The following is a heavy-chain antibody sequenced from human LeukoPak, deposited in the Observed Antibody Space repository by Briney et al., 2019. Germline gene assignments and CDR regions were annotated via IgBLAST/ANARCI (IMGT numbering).Heavy chain of an antibody. CDR1: GYTFTGYY. V-gene: IGHV1-2*06. CDR2: INPNSGGT. D-gene: IGHD3-3*01. Sequence: WASVKVSCKASGYTFTGYYMHWVRQAPGQGLEWMGRINPNSGGTNYAQKFQGRVTMTRDTSISTAYMELSRLRSDDTAVYYCARDHDFWSGYSDYWGQGTLVTVSS. J-gene: IGHJ4*02. CDR3: ARDHDFWSGYSDY.